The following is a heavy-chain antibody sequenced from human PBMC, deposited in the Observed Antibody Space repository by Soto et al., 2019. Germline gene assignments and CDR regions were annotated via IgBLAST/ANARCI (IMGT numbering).Heavy chain of an antibody. CDR1: GGSFSGNY. D-gene: IGHD6-19*01. V-gene: IGHV4-34*01. CDR3: ARGSWQLRFDP. Sequence: SETLSLTCAVYGGSFSGNYWSWIRQPPGKGLEWIGEINHIGSTNYNPSLKSRDTISLDASKNQFSLKLSSVTAAVSFVYFCARGSWQLRFDPWGQGTPVTVSS. CDR2: INHIGST. J-gene: IGHJ5*02.